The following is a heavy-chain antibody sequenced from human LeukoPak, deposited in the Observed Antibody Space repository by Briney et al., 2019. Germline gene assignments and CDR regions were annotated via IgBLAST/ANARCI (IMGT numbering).Heavy chain of an antibody. CDR1: GGSISSYY. Sequence: SETLSLTCTVSGGSISSYYWSWIRQPPGKGLEWIGYIYYSGSTNYNPSLKSRVTISVDTSKNQFSLKLSSVTAADTAVYYCARRGAAAPHFDYWGQGTLVTVSS. CDR2: IYYSGST. D-gene: IGHD6-13*01. J-gene: IGHJ4*02. CDR3: ARRGAAAPHFDY. V-gene: IGHV4-59*08.